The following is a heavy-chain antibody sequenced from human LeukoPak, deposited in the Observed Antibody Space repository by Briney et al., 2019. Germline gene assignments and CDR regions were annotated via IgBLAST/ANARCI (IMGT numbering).Heavy chain of an antibody. J-gene: IGHJ4*02. CDR2: ISYDGSKT. D-gene: IGHD3-10*01. CDR1: GFTFSSYA. V-gene: IGHV3-30-3*01. Sequence: GGSLRLSCAASGFTFSSYAMHWVRQAPGKGLEWVAVISYDGSKTYYADSVKGRFTISRDNSKNTLYLQMNSLRAEDTAVYYCARDRAAYYFDYWGQGTLVTVSS. CDR3: ARDRAAYYFDY.